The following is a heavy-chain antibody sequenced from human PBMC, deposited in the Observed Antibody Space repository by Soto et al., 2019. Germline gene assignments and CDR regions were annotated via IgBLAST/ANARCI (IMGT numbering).Heavy chain of an antibody. J-gene: IGHJ4*02. CDR3: AKDKGIAAAGTVFDY. V-gene: IGHV3-9*01. CDR1: GFTFDDYA. CDR2: ISWNSGSI. D-gene: IGHD6-13*01. Sequence: EVQLVESGGGLVQPGRSLRLSCAASGFTFDDYAMHWVRQAPGKGLEWVSGISWNSGSIGYADSVKGRFTISRDNAKNSLYRQMNSLRAEDTALYYCAKDKGIAAAGTVFDYWGQGTLVTVSS.